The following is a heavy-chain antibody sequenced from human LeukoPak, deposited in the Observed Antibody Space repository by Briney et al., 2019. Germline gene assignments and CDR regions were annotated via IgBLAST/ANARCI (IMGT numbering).Heavy chain of an antibody. CDR3: PNTSGSGWYGRFEN. CDR1: LFTFTSYA. D-gene: IGHD3-16*01. Sequence: GGSLRHSPVASLFTFTSYATSCVRPAPGRGLEWVSRITDNIVRIYYADSVKGRFTSARYTSKNTLSLQMNSLRAEDTAVCYCPNTSGSGWYGRFENWGQRALVTVSS. V-gene: IGHV3-23*01. CDR2: ITDNIVRI. J-gene: IGHJ4*02.